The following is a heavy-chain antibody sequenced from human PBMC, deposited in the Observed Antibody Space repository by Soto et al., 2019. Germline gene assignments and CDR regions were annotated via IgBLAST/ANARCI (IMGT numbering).Heavy chain of an antibody. D-gene: IGHD3-10*01. V-gene: IGHV4-30-4*01. Sequence: QVQLQESGPGLVKPSQTLSLTCTVSGGSISSGDYYWSWIRQPPGKGLEWIGYFYYSGSTYYNPSLKSRVNISVDTSKNRVSLKLSSVTAADTAVYYCASALSFSGHPDAFDIWGQGTMVTVSS. J-gene: IGHJ3*02. CDR2: FYYSGST. CDR3: ASALSFSGHPDAFDI. CDR1: GGSISSGDYY.